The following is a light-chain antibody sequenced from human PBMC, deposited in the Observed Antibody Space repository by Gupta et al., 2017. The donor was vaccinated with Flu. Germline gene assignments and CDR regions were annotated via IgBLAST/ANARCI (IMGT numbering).Light chain of an antibody. CDR3: QQDDDLLLT. J-gene: IGKJ3*01. CDR1: QDIRNY. Sequence: DIQMTQSPYSLSASVGDRVTITCQASQDIRNYLSWYQQKPGKAPRLLIYDASSLESGVPSRFSGSGSGTDFTFTITSLHPEDIATYYCQQDDDLLLTFGHGTKVEIK. V-gene: IGKV1-33*01. CDR2: DAS.